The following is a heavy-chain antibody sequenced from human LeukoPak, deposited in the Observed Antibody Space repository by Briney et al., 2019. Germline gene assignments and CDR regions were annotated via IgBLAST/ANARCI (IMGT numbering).Heavy chain of an antibody. CDR3: ARDWGQSITIFGVVIGNNYMDV. J-gene: IGHJ6*03. CDR2: ISAYNGNT. Sequence: GASVKVSCKASGYTFTSYGISWVRQAPGQGLEWMGWISAYNGNTNYAQKLQGRVTMTTDTSTSTAYMELRSLRSDDTAVYYCARDWGQSITIFGVVIGNNYMDVWGKGTTVTVSS. CDR1: GYTFTSYG. D-gene: IGHD3-3*01. V-gene: IGHV1-18*01.